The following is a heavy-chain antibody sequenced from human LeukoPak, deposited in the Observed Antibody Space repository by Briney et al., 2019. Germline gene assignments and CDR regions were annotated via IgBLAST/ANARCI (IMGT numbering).Heavy chain of an antibody. CDR3: ARIGRFGESLDY. J-gene: IGHJ4*02. CDR2: IWYDGSNK. D-gene: IGHD3-10*01. CDR1: GFTFSNYN. Sequence: VGSLRLSCAASGFTFSNYNMNWVRQAPGKGLEWVAVIWYDGSNKYYADSVKGRFTISRDNSKNTLYLQMNSLRAEDTAVYYCARIGRFGESLDYWGQGTLVTVSS. V-gene: IGHV3-33*08.